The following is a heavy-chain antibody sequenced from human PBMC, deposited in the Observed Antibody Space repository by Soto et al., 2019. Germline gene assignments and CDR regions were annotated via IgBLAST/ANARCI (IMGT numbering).Heavy chain of an antibody. CDR1: GGTFSSYA. CDR2: IVPIVDTS. J-gene: IGHJ4*02. Sequence: QVQLVQSGAEVRQPASSVKVSCKTSGGTFSSYAISWVRQAPGQGLEWMGGIVPIVDTSTYAQKFQGRVTSTADESTSTAYMELSSLRSDDTAIYYCVRVVAIPGYPDNWGQATLVTVSS. D-gene: IGHD5-12*01. V-gene: IGHV1-69*12. CDR3: VRVVAIPGYPDN.